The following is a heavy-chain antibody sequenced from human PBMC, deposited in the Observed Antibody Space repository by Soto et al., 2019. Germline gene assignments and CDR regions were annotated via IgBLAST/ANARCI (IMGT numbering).Heavy chain of an antibody. Sequence: EVQLVESGGGLVQPGGSLRLSCAASGFTFSDHYMDWVRQAPGKGLEWVGRIRNKVNGYTTEYAASVKGRFTISRDDSKNSLYLQMNSLKTEDTAVYYCASENGYIYAPLYDHYGMDVWGQGTTVTVSS. CDR3: ASENGYIYAPLYDHYGMDV. D-gene: IGHD5-18*01. J-gene: IGHJ6*02. CDR2: IRNKVNGYTT. CDR1: GFTFSDHY. V-gene: IGHV3-72*01.